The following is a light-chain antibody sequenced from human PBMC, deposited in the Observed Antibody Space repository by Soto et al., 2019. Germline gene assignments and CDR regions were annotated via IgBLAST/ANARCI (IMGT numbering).Light chain of an antibody. V-gene: IGLV1-40*01. Sequence: QSVLTQPPSVSGAPGQRVTISCTGSSSNIGAGFDVHWYQHLPGTAPKLLIYGNTNRPSGVPDRFSGSKSGTSASLAITGLQADYEADYYCQSFDSTLTGYVVFGGGTKLTVL. CDR3: QSFDSTLTGYVV. CDR1: SSNIGAGFD. J-gene: IGLJ2*01. CDR2: GNT.